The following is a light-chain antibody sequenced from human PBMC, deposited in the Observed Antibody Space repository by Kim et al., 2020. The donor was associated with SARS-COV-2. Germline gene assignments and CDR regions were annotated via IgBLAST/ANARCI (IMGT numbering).Light chain of an antibody. Sequence: APGKTARITCGGNNIGSKSVHWYQQKPGQAPVLVIYYDSDRPSGIPERFSGSNSGNTATLTISRVEAGDEADYYCQVCDSSSDHVVFGGGTQLTVL. V-gene: IGLV3-21*04. CDR1: NIGSKS. CDR3: QVCDSSSDHVV. J-gene: IGLJ2*01. CDR2: YDS.